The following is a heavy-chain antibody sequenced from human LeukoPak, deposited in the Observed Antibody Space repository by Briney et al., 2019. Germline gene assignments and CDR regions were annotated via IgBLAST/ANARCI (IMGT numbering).Heavy chain of an antibody. CDR3: AREVPIVRGLRWDY. Sequence: SETLSLTCTVSGDSISSYYWNWVRQPPGKGLEWIGYIYYSGSTNCNPSLKSRVTISIDTSKNQFSLKLRSVTAADTAVYYCAREVPIVRGLRWDYWGQGTLVTVFS. CDR1: GDSISSYY. J-gene: IGHJ4*02. V-gene: IGHV4-59*01. D-gene: IGHD3-10*01. CDR2: IYYSGST.